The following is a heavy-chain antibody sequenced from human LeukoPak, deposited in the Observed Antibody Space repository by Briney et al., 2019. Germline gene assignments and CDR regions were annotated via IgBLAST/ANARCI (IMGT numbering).Heavy chain of an antibody. CDR1: GFTFSSYS. V-gene: IGHV3-48*04. Sequence: GGSLRLSCAASGFTFSSYSMNWVRQAPGKGLEWVSYISSSSSTIYYADSVKGRFTISRDNAKNALYLQMNSLRAEDTAVYYCASGSYFLGPWEYWGQGTLVTVSS. J-gene: IGHJ4*02. D-gene: IGHD1-26*01. CDR2: ISSSSSTI. CDR3: ASGSYFLGPWEY.